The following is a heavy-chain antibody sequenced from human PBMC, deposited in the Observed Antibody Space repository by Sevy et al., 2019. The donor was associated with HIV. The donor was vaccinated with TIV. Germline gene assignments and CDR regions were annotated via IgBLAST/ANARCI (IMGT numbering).Heavy chain of an antibody. CDR3: AKEGGGYYYDSSGLFDY. CDR2: IKGDGSER. J-gene: IGHJ4*02. D-gene: IGHD3-22*01. CDR1: GFTFSSYW. V-gene: IGHV3-7*03. Sequence: GGSLRLSCAASGFTFSSYWMTWVRQAPGKGLEWVANIKGDGSERYYVDSVRGRFTISRDNAKNSLYLQMNSLRVEDTAVYYCAKEGGGYYYDSSGLFDYWGQGTLVTVSS.